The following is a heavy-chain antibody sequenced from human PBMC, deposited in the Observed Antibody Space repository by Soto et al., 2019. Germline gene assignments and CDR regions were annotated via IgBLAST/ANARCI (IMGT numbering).Heavy chain of an antibody. CDR1: GYTFTSYS. V-gene: IGHV3-30-3*01. D-gene: IGHD3-10*01. Sequence: QVQLEESGGGVVQPGKSQRLSCAASGYTFTSYSLHWVRQAPGKGLEWVAAISFDGTTKHYADSAKGRFTSTRDNSKNAVHLPINRQRPGDTAVDHWARVSNPLRILLPCFHIWGQVTLVTVSS. J-gene: IGHJ4*02. CDR3: ARVSNPLRILLPCFHI. CDR2: ISFDGTTK.